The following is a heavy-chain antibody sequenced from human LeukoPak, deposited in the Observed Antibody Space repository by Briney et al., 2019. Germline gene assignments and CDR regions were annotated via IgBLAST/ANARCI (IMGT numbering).Heavy chain of an antibody. V-gene: IGHV1-69*13. CDR1: GGTFSSYA. Sequence: SVKVSCKASGGTFSSYAISWVRQAPGQGLEWMGGIIPIFGTANYAQKFQGRVTITADESTSTASMELSSLRSEDTAVYYCARVGYSYGSYYFDYWGQGTLVTVSS. CDR3: ARVGYSYGSYYFDY. CDR2: IIPIFGTA. J-gene: IGHJ4*02. D-gene: IGHD5-18*01.